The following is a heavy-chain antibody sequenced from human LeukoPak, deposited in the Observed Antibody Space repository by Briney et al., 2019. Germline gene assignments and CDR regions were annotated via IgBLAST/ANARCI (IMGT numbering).Heavy chain of an antibody. CDR2: ISSSSSYI. D-gene: IGHD2-15*01. V-gene: IGHV3-21*01. J-gene: IGHJ3*02. Sequence: GGSLRLSCAASGFTFSSYSMNWVRQAPGKGLEWVSSISSSSSYIDYADSVKGRFTISRDNAKNSLYLQMNSLRAEDTAVYYCARVLVVVAATDHDAFDIWGQGTMVTVSS. CDR3: ARVLVVVAATDHDAFDI. CDR1: GFTFSSYS.